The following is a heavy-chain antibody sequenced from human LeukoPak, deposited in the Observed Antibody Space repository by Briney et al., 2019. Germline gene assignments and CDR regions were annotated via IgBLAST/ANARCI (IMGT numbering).Heavy chain of an antibody. D-gene: IGHD5-12*01. Sequence: GGSLRLSCAASGFTFSTYYMNWIRQATEKGLEWVSSISSGSSYIYYADSVKGRFTISRDNAKNSLYLQMNTLRAEDTAVYYCVRGASGYGGLNWFDPWGQGTLVTVSS. CDR3: VRGASGYGGLNWFDP. CDR2: ISSGSSYI. CDR1: GFTFSTYY. J-gene: IGHJ5*02. V-gene: IGHV3-21*01.